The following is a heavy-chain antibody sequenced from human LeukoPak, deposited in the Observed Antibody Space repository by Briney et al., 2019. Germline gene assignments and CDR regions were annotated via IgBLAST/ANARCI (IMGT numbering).Heavy chain of an antibody. CDR1: GFSFSDAW. J-gene: IGHJ4*02. V-gene: IGHV3-15*04. CDR2: IESKTDGGTT. CDR3: TTYGSGRKFDY. Sequence: GGSLRLSCAASGFSFSDAWMSWVRQIPGKGLEWVGRIESKTDGGTTDYAAPVKGRFTISRDDSTNTLYLQMDSLKSEDTAVYYCTTYGSGRKFDYWGQGILVTVSS. D-gene: IGHD3-10*01.